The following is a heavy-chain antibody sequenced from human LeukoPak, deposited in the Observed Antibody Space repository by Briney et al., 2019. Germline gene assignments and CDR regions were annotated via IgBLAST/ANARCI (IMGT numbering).Heavy chain of an antibody. Sequence: ASVKVSCKASGYTFTSYDINWVRQATGQGLEWMGWMNPNSGNTGYAQKFQGRVTMTRNTSISTAYMELSSLRSEDTAVYYCARGPLTQITMRNNWFDPWGQGTLVTVSS. V-gene: IGHV1-8*01. CDR2: MNPNSGNT. J-gene: IGHJ5*02. CDR3: ARGPLTQITMRNNWFDP. CDR1: GYTFTSYD. D-gene: IGHD3-22*01.